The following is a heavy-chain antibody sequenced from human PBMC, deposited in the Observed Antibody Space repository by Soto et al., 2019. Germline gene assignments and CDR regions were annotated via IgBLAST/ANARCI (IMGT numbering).Heavy chain of an antibody. J-gene: IGHJ4*02. V-gene: IGHV3-23*01. Sequence: PGGSLRLSCAASGFTFNKYAMFWVRQAPGKGLEWVSSITGGGATTYYADSVKCWFTISRDNSNNTLYLQMNILTAEDTAVYYCAKDGRYSGNYYYFETWGQAALVTVSS. D-gene: IGHD1-26*01. CDR3: AKDGRYSGNYYYFET. CDR2: ITGGGATT. CDR1: GFTFNKYA.